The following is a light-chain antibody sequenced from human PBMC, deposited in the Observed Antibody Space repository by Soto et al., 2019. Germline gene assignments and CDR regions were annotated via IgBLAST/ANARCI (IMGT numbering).Light chain of an antibody. V-gene: IGKV1-9*01. CDR2: GAS. Sequence: DIQLTQSPSFVSASVGERVTITCRASQDISHYLAWYQQKPGEAPKLLISGASTLQSGVPSRFSGSGSGTEFTLTVTYLLPEDFATYFCQQLYSYSSFGQGTRLE. CDR1: QDISHY. J-gene: IGKJ5*01. CDR3: QQLYSYSS.